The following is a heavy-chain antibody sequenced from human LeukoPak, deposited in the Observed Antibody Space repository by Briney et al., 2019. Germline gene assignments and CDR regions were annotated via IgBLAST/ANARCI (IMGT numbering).Heavy chain of an antibody. Sequence: NPSETLSLTCTVSGGSISSSSYYWGWIRQPPGKGLEWIGSIYYSGSTYYNPSLKSRVTISVDTSKNQFSLKLSSVTAADTAVYYCAGQHNWSGWYLFGGVIWGQGTMVTVSS. CDR2: IYYSGST. V-gene: IGHV4-39*01. CDR3: AGQHNWSGWYLFGGVI. CDR1: GGSISSSSYY. D-gene: IGHD6-19*01. J-gene: IGHJ3*02.